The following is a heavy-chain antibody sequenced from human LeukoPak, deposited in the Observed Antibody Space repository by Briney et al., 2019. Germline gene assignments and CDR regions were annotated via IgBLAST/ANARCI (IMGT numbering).Heavy chain of an antibody. Sequence: GGSLRLSCAASGFTVSSNYMSWVRQAPGKGLEWVSVIYSGGSTHYADSVKGRFTISRDNSKNTLYLQMNSLRAEDTAVYYCARVSYDSSGYLPPAYYFDYWGQGTLVTVSS. V-gene: IGHV3-53*01. D-gene: IGHD3-22*01. CDR2: IYSGGST. J-gene: IGHJ4*02. CDR3: ARVSYDSSGYLPPAYYFDY. CDR1: GFTVSSNY.